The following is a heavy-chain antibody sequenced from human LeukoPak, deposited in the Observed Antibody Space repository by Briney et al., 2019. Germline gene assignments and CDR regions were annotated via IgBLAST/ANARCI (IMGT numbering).Heavy chain of an antibody. Sequence: PGRSLRLSCAASGFTFSSYGIHWVRQAPGKGLEWVAVIWYDGSNKYFSDSVKGRFTISRDNSKNTLYLQMNSLRAEDTAVYYCAREGIGYCSSTSCYFDYWGQGTLVTVSS. CDR3: AREGIGYCSSTSCYFDY. D-gene: IGHD2-2*01. CDR1: GFTFSSYG. V-gene: IGHV3-33*01. J-gene: IGHJ4*02. CDR2: IWYDGSNK.